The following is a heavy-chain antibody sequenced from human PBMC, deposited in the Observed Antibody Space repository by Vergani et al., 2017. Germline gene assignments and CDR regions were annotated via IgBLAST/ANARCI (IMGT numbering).Heavy chain of an antibody. Sequence: EVQLVESGGGLVKPGGSLRLSCAASGFTFSSYSMNWVRQAPGKGLEWVSSISSSGSTIYYADSVKGRFTISRDNAKNSLYLQMNSLRAEDTAVYYCARDYSNSLSPREIGMDVWGQGTTVTVSS. CDR2: ISSSGSTI. CDR3: ARDYSNSLSPREIGMDV. J-gene: IGHJ6*02. CDR1: GFTFSSYS. V-gene: IGHV3-21*01. D-gene: IGHD4-11*01.